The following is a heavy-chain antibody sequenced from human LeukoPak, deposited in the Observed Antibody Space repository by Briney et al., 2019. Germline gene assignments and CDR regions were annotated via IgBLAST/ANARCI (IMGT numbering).Heavy chain of an antibody. Sequence: PGGSLRPSCAASGFTFSSYSMNWVCQAPGKGLEWVSSISSSSSYIYYADSVKGRFTISRDNAKNSLYLQMSSLRAEDTAVYYCARGYYGSGSYIPWGQGTLVTVSS. CDR2: ISSSSSYI. CDR1: GFTFSSYS. D-gene: IGHD3-10*01. V-gene: IGHV3-21*01. CDR3: ARGYYGSGSYIP. J-gene: IGHJ5*02.